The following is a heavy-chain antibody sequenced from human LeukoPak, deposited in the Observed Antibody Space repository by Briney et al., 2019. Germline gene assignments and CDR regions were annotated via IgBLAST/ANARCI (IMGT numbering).Heavy chain of an antibody. V-gene: IGHV4-4*02. CDR1: GGSISSSNW. CDR2: INHSGST. Sequence: SGTLSLTCAVSGGSISSSNWWSWIRQPPGKGLEWIGEINHSGSTNYNPSLKSRVTISVDTSKNQFSLKLSSVTAADTAVYYCARGEITFGGVIVILDYWGQGTLVTVSS. J-gene: IGHJ4*02. CDR3: ARGEITFGGVIVILDY. D-gene: IGHD3-16*02.